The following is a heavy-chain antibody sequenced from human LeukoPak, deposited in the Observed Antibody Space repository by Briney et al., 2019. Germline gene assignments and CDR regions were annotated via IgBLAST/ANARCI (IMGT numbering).Heavy chain of an antibody. V-gene: IGHV4-34*01. D-gene: IGHD1-26*01. J-gene: IGHJ4*02. CDR3: AIMYSGTYLNDY. CDR1: SGSFSGYY. CDR2: IYHTGST. Sequence: SETLSLTCAVYSGSFSGYYWSWIRQPPGKGLEWIGSIYHTGSTYYNPSLQRRVTISVDTSKNQFSLKLSSVTAADTTVYYCAIMYSGTYLNDYWGQGILVTVSS.